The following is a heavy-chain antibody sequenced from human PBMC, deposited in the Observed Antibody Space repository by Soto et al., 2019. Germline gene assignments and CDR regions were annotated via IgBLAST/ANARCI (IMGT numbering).Heavy chain of an antibody. CDR2: INPSGGST. J-gene: IGHJ6*02. CDR1: GYTFTSYY. CDR3: ERGGSRAALDV. Sequence: QVPLVQSGAEVKKPGASVKVSCKESGYTFTSYYMHWVRQAPGQGLEWMGIINPSGGSTSYAQKLQGRVTMTRDTSTSTDYMELSSLRSEDTAVYYCERGGSRAALDVWGQGTTVTVSS. V-gene: IGHV1-46*01. D-gene: IGHD1-26*01.